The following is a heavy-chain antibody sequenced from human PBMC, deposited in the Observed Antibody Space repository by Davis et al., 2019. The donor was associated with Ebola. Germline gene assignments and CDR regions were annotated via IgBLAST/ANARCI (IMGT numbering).Heavy chain of an antibody. CDR1: GFTFSSYG. CDR3: AKDPYFSVRGDLYYYYYGMDV. V-gene: IGHV3-30*02. CDR2: IWYDGSNK. D-gene: IGHD3-10*01. Sequence: GGSLRLSCAASGFTFSSYGMHWVRQAPGKGLEWVAVIWYDGSNKYYADSVKGRFTISRDNSKNTLYLQMNSLRAEDTAVYYCAKDPYFSVRGDLYYYYYGMDVWGQGTTVTVSS. J-gene: IGHJ6*02.